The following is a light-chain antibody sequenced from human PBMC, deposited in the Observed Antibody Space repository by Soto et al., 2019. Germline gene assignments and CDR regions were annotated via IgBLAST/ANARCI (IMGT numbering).Light chain of an antibody. Sequence: QSVLTQPPSASGTPGQGVTISCSGSTSNIGSNYVYWYQQLPGMAPKLLIYLNSRRPSGVPDRFSGSKSGTSASLAISGLQSEDEAEYYCATWDDSLNLLYVFGTGTKVTVL. CDR1: TSNIGSNY. CDR2: LNS. J-gene: IGLJ1*01. CDR3: ATWDDSLNLLYV. V-gene: IGLV1-44*01.